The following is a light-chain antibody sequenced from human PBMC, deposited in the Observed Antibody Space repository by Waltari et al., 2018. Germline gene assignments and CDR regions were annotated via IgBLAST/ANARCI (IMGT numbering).Light chain of an antibody. V-gene: IGKV1-9*01. Sequence: DIQLTQSPSFLSTSVGDRVTITCRASQGISNYLVWYQQKPGKAPRVLIHAASTLQGGVPSRFSGSGSGTEFILTISSLQPEDSATYYCQQVNSYPLTFGGGTKVEIK. J-gene: IGKJ4*01. CDR2: AAS. CDR3: QQVNSYPLT. CDR1: QGISNY.